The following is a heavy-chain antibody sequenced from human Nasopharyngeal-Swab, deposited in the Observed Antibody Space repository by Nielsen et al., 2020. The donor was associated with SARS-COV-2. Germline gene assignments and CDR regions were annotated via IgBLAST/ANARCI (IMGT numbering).Heavy chain of an antibody. V-gene: IGHV4-34*01. D-gene: IGHD6-13*01. J-gene: IGHJ6*02. CDR2: INHSGST. Sequence: GSLRLSCAVYGGSFSGYYWSWIRQPPGKGLEWIGEINHSGSTNYNPPLKSRVTISVDTSKNQFSLKLSSVTAADTAVYYCARGGSSSWYYYYYGMDVWGQGTTVTVSS. CDR3: ARGGSSSWYYYYYGMDV. CDR1: GGSFSGYY.